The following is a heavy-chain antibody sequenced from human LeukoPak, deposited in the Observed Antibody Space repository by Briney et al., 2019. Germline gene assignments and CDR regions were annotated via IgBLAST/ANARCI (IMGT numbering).Heavy chain of an antibody. V-gene: IGHV3-43*02. CDR1: GFTFDDYA. CDR2: ISGDGGST. Sequence: QPGGSLRLSCAASGFTFDDYAMHWVRQAPGKGLELVSLISGDGGSTYYADSVKGRFTISRDNSKNSLYLQMNSLRTEDTALYYCAKDKYYGDGEYFQHWGQGTLVTASS. J-gene: IGHJ1*01. CDR3: AKDKYYGDGEYFQH. D-gene: IGHD4-17*01.